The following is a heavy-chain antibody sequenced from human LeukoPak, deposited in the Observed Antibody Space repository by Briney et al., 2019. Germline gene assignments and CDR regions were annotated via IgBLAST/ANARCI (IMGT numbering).Heavy chain of an antibody. CDR2: IYHSGST. CDR3: ARGDGYSTFGY. D-gene: IGHD5-24*01. CDR1: GGSISSNNYY. Sequence: SETLSLTCTVSGGSISSNNYYWGWIRQPPGKGLEWIGEIYHSGSTNYNPSLKSRVTISVDKSKNQFSLKLSSVTAADTAVYYCARGDGYSTFGYWGQGTLVTVSS. J-gene: IGHJ4*02. V-gene: IGHV4-39*07.